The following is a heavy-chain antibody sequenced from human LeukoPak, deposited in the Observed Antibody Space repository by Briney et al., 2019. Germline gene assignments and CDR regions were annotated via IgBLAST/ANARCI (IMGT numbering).Heavy chain of an antibody. V-gene: IGHV3-48*01. J-gene: IGHJ5*02. CDR2: ISSSSNTI. CDR3: ASLFYYGSGSYKT. CDR1: GFTFSSYS. D-gene: IGHD3-10*01. Sequence: GSLRLSCAASGFTFSSYSMNWVRQAPGKGLEWVSYISSSSNTIYYADSVKGRFTISRGNAKNSLYLQMNSLRAEDTAVYYCASLFYYGSGSYKTWGQGTLVTVSS.